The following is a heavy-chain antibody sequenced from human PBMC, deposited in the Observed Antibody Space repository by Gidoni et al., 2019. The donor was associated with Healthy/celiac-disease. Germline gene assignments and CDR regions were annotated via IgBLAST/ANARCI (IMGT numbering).Heavy chain of an antibody. CDR3: ATNFRYCSSTSCRYPLGYFDL. CDR1: GFTFSSYA. D-gene: IGHD2-2*01. J-gene: IGHJ2*01. CDR2: SSVSGGST. Sequence: EVQLLESGGGLVQPGGSLRLSCPASGFTFSSYAMSWVRQAPGKGLDGVSASSVSGGSTYYADSVKGRFTISRDNSKNTLYLQMNSLRAEDTAVYYCATNFRYCSSTSCRYPLGYFDLWGRGTLVTVSS. V-gene: IGHV3-23*01.